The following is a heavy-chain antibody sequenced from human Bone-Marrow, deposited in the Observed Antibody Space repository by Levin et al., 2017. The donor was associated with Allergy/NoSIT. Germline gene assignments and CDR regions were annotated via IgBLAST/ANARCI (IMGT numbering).Heavy chain of an antibody. CDR3: ARRGFPAAPEYYFDY. J-gene: IGHJ4*02. CDR1: GFTFDSYA. CDR2: ISLSGART. V-gene: IGHV3-23*01. D-gene: IGHD2-2*01. Sequence: HPGGSLRLSCAASGFTFDSYAMSWVRQAPGKGLAWVSSISLSGARTDYADSVQGRFTISRDNSKNTLYLQMNGLRPEDTAVYYCARRGFPAAPEYYFDYWGQGTLVTVSS.